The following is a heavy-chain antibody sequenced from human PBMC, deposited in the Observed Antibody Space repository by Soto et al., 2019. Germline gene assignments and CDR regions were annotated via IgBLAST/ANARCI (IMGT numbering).Heavy chain of an antibody. Sequence: SETLSLTCTVYGGSISSYYWSWIRQPPGKGLEWIGYIYYSGSTNYNPSLKSRVTISVDTSKSQFYLKLSSVTAADTAVYYCARIGGSGPIDCWGQGTLVTVSS. CDR3: ARIGGSGPIDC. V-gene: IGHV4-59*08. J-gene: IGHJ4*02. CDR2: IYYSGST. D-gene: IGHD3-16*01. CDR1: GGSISSYY.